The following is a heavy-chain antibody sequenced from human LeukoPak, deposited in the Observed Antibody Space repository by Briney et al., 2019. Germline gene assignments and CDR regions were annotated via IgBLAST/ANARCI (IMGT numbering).Heavy chain of an antibody. CDR1: GGSISSGSYY. CDR2: IYTSGST. V-gene: IGHV4-61*02. J-gene: IGHJ6*03. D-gene: IGHD4-11*01. Sequence: IPSETLSLTCTVSGGSISSGSYYWSWIRQPAGKGLEWFGRIYTSGSTNYNPSLKSRVTISVDTSKNQFSLKLSSVTAADTAVYYCASYSNYVSASSYFYYMDVWGKGTTVTVSS. CDR3: ASYSNYVSASSYFYYMDV.